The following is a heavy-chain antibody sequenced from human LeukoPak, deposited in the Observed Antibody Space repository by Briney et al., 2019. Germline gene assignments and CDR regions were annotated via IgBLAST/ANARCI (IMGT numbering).Heavy chain of an antibody. J-gene: IGHJ4*02. CDR2: IYYSGST. V-gene: IGHV4-59*01. CDR1: GGSISSYY. D-gene: IGHD4-17*01. Sequence: PSETLSLTCTVSGGSISSYYWSWIRQPPGKGLEWIGYIYYSGSTNYNPSLKSRVTISVDTSKNQFSLKLSSVTAADTAVYYCARGLNGKATLYYFDYWGQETLVTVSS. CDR3: ARGLNGKATLYYFDY.